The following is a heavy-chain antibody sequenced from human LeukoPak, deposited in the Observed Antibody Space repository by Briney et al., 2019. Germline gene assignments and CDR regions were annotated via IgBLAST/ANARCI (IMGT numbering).Heavy chain of an antibody. CDR1: GFNFRDYE. CDR2: ISGSSGII. Sequence: GGSLRLSCAASGFNFRDYEMNWVRQAPGKGLEWLSYISGSSGIIYYADSVKGRFSISRDNAKNSLYLQMNSLRAEDTAVYYCAREVDCSSTSCYALWFDPWGQGTLVTVSS. J-gene: IGHJ5*02. D-gene: IGHD2-2*01. CDR3: AREVDCSSTSCYALWFDP. V-gene: IGHV3-48*03.